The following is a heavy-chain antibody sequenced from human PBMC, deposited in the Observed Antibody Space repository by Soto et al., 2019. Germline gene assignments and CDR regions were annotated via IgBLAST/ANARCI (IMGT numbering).Heavy chain of an antibody. V-gene: IGHV4-39*01. CDR2: IYYSGST. Sequence: PSETLSLTCTVSGGSISSSSYYWGWIRQPPGKGLEWIGSIYYSGSTYYNPSLKSRVTISVDTSKNQFSLKLSSVTAADTAVYYFARSDGGSSWFYYYYGMDVWGQGTTVTVSS. CDR1: GGSISSSSYY. CDR3: ARSDGGSSWFYYYYGMDV. D-gene: IGHD6-13*01. J-gene: IGHJ6*02.